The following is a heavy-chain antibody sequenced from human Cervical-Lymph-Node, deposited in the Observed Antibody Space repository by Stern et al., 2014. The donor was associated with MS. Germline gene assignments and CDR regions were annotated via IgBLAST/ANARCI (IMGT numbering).Heavy chain of an antibody. CDR2: ISPTFGTS. CDR3: ANYYGDNGGWFDP. CDR1: GGTFGTHG. J-gene: IGHJ5*02. D-gene: IGHD4-17*01. Sequence: QVQLVQSGPEVKKPGASGKVSCKASGGTFGTHGISWVRQAPGQGLQWMGGISPTFGTSNYAQNFQDRVTITADESTSTAYMVLSSLRSEDTAIYYCANYYGDNGGWFDPWGQGTLVTVSS. V-gene: IGHV1-69*01.